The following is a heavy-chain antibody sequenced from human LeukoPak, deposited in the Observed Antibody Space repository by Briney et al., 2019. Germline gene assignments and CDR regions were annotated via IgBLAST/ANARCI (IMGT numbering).Heavy chain of an antibody. Sequence: GGSLRLSCAASGFTFSDYYMSWIRQAPGKGLEWVSYISSSGSTIYYADSAKGRFTISRDNAKNSLYLQMNSLRAEDTAVYYCARDGSTTVVTRFDYWGQGTLVTVSS. D-gene: IGHD4-23*01. CDR1: GFTFSDYY. J-gene: IGHJ4*02. V-gene: IGHV3-11*04. CDR2: ISSSGSTI. CDR3: ARDGSTTVVTRFDY.